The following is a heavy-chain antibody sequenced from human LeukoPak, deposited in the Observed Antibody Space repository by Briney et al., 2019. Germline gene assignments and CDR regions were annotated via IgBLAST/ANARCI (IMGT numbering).Heavy chain of an antibody. J-gene: IGHJ4*02. D-gene: IGHD1-26*01. Sequence: PGGSLRLSCAASGFTVTTNYMTWVHQAPGKGLEWVSIICSGGYTDYADSVKGRFTISRDNSKNTLDLQMNSLRAEDTAVYYCARRLEYSGSKGVFDYWGQGTLVTVSS. CDR3: ARRLEYSGSKGVFDY. V-gene: IGHV3-66*01. CDR1: GFTVTTNY. CDR2: ICSGGYT.